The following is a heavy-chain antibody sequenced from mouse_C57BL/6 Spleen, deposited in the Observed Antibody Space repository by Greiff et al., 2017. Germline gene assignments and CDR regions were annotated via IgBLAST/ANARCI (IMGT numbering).Heavy chain of an antibody. V-gene: IGHV5-16*01. CDR3: ARDTHYGRGYYFDY. J-gene: IGHJ2*01. CDR2: INYDGSST. Sequence: DVHLVESEGGLVQPGSSMKLSCTASGFTFSDYYMAWVRQVPEKGLEWVANINYDGSSTYYLDSLKSRFIISRDNAKNILYLQMSSLKSEDTATYYCARDTHYGRGYYFDYWGQGTTLTVSS. CDR1: GFTFSDYY. D-gene: IGHD1-1*01.